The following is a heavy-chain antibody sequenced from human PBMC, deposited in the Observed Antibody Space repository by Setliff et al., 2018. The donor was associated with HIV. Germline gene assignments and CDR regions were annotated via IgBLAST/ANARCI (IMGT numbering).Heavy chain of an antibody. J-gene: IGHJ4*02. CDR1: GGSISSGTYY. D-gene: IGHD2-21*02. Sequence: SETLSLTCTVSGGSISSGTYYWSWIRQPAGKGLEWIGRIYTSGSTNYNPSLKTRVTLSVDTSKNQFSLRLSSVTAADTAVYYCARQTATGTSATFDSWGQGSLVTVSS. CDR2: IYTSGST. CDR3: ARQTATGTSATFDS. V-gene: IGHV4-61*02.